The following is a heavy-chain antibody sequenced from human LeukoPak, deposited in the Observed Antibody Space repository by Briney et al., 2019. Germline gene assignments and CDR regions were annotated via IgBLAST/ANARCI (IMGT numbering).Heavy chain of an antibody. J-gene: IGHJ4*02. Sequence: GRSVRLSCAASGLSFSSYGMHWVRQGPGKGLEWVAAISPDGDNEYYADSVKGRITISRDNSKNTLYLQMNSLTTDDTAVYYCAKDGPYTSSFDYWGQGTLVTVSS. CDR1: GLSFSSYG. V-gene: IGHV3-30*18. CDR2: ISPDGDNE. D-gene: IGHD6-13*01. CDR3: AKDGPYTSSFDY.